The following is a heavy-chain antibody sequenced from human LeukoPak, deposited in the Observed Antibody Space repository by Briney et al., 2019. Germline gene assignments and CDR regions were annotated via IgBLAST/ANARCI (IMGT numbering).Heavy chain of an antibody. CDR3: ARAPYSGRGFDP. Sequence: ASVKVSCKASGYTFTGYYMHWVRQAPGQGLEWMGRINPNSGGTNYAQKFQGSVTMTRDTSISTAYMELSRLRSDDTAVYYCARAPYSGRGFDPWGQGTLVTVSP. D-gene: IGHD1-26*01. J-gene: IGHJ5*02. CDR2: INPNSGGT. V-gene: IGHV1-2*06. CDR1: GYTFTGYY.